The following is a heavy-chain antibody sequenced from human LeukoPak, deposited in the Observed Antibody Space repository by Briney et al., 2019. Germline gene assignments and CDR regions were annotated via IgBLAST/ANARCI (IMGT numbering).Heavy chain of an antibody. CDR2: IYYSGST. CDR1: GGSISSYY. Sequence: SETPSLTCTVSGGSISSYYWSWIRQPPGKGLEWIGYIYYSGSTNYNPSLKSRVTISVDTSKNQFSLKLSSVTAADTAVYYCARDSGYSYALDYWGQEPWSPSPQ. V-gene: IGHV4-59*01. J-gene: IGHJ4*01. D-gene: IGHD5-18*01. CDR3: ARDSGYSYALDY.